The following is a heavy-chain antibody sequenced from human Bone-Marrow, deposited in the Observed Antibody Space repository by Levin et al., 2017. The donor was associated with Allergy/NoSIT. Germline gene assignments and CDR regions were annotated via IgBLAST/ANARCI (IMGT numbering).Heavy chain of an antibody. V-gene: IGHV4-59*08. CDR2: THYSGIT. CDR3: AGHGPPLSGYGQSYHFDY. CDR1: GTSVSGDY. Sequence: TSETLSLTCTVSGTSVSGDYWSWVRQPPGKGLEWIGSTHYSGITNFHPSLKSGVILSVDTSKNQFSLKLTSVTAADTAVYYCAGHGPPLSGYGQSYHFDYWGQGTLVTVSS. J-gene: IGHJ4*02. D-gene: IGHD5-12*01.